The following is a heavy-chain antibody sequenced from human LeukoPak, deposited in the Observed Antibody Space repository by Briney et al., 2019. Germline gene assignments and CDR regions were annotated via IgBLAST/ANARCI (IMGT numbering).Heavy chain of an antibody. V-gene: IGHV3-48*01. D-gene: IGHD4-23*01. CDR1: GFTFSSYS. J-gene: IGHJ4*01. CDR3: AKGLGRLANRPGVIDY. CDR2: ISSSSSTI. Sequence: GGSLRLSCAASGFTFSSYSMNWVRQAPGKGLEWVSYISSSSSTIYYADSVKGRFTISRDNAKNSLYLQMNSLRAEDTAVYYWAKGLGRLANRPGVIDYRVQEALGT.